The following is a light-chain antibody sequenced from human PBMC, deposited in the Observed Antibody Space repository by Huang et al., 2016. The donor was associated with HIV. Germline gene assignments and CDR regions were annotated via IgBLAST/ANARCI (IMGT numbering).Light chain of an antibody. CDR3: QQRYNWPLT. V-gene: IGKV3-11*01. CDR2: DAS. CDR1: QSVRNY. J-gene: IGKJ4*01. Sequence: EIVLTQSPASLALSPGERATLSCRASQSVRNYLAWYQQKPGQAPRLLIFDASNRATDIPARCSGSGSGTDFTLTISSLEPEDFAVYYCQQRYNWPLTFGGGTKVEIK.